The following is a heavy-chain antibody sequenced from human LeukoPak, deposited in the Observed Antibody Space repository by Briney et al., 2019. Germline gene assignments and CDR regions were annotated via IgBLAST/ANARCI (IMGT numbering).Heavy chain of an antibody. CDR3: ASYDSSGYYLYRYFTY. J-gene: IGHJ4*02. CDR1: GFTFSSYA. V-gene: IGHV3-23*05. CDR2: MTSSGSNT. D-gene: IGHD3-22*01. Sequence: PGGSLRLSCEASGFTFSSYAMSWVRQAPGNGLEWVSVMTSSGSNTYYADSVKGRFTISRDNSKNTLYLQINSLRAEDTAVYYCASYDSSGYYLYRYFTYWGQGTLVTVSS.